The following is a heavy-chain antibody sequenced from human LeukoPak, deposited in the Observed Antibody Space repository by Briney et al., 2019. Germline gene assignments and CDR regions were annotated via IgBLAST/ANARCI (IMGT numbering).Heavy chain of an antibody. Sequence: PSETLSLTCTVSGGSISSYYWSWIRQPPGKGLERIGYIYYSGSTNYNPSLKSRVTISVDTSKNQFSLKLSSVTAADTAVYYCASHYYTGYSSSLGYWGQGTLVTVSS. V-gene: IGHV4-59*12. D-gene: IGHD6-13*01. CDR2: IYYSGST. CDR1: GGSISSYY. CDR3: ASHYYTGYSSSLGY. J-gene: IGHJ4*02.